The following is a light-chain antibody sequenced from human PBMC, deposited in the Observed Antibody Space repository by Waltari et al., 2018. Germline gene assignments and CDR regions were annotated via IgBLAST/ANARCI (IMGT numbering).Light chain of an antibody. Sequence: SYVLTQPPSVSVAPGQTARLTCGGNNNGSKSVPWYQRKPGQAPVLVVYDDSDRPSGIPERFSGSNSGNTATLTISRVEAGDEADYYCQVWDSSSVREVFGGGTKLTVL. V-gene: IGLV3-21*02. J-gene: IGLJ2*01. CDR2: DDS. CDR1: NNGSKS. CDR3: QVWDSSSVREV.